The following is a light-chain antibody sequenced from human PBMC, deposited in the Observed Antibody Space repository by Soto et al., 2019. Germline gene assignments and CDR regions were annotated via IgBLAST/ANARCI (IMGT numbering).Light chain of an antibody. CDR2: EDN. J-gene: IGLJ3*02. Sequence: LTQPHSVSESPGKTVTISCTRRSGSIATNFVQWYQRRPGSAPTTLIFEDNKRPSGVPGRFSASIDSSSNSASLTISGLKTEDEADYYCQSYEVFGGGTKLTVL. CDR1: SGSIATNF. V-gene: IGLV6-57*04. CDR3: QSYEV.